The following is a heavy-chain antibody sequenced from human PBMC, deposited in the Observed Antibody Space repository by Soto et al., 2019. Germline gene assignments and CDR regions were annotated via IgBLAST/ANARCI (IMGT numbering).Heavy chain of an antibody. CDR3: ARRPLAYFDY. J-gene: IGHJ4*02. CDR2: FWSTGAT. V-gene: IGHV4-39*01. CDR1: GDSIRSGSYS. Sequence: SETLSLTCPVSGDSIRSGSYSWDWLRQSPGKGLEWIGCFWSTGATYYNPSLKGRLTISLDTSKNQFSLNLNSVTAADTAVYFCARRPLAYFDYWGRGTHVTVSS. D-gene: IGHD6-13*01.